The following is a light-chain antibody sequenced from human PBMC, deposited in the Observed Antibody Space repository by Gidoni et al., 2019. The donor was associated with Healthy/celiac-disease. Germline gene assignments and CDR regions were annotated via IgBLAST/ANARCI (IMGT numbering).Light chain of an antibody. CDR1: PSISSY. CDR3: QQSYSTPPT. Sequence: DIQMTQSPSSLSASVGDRVTITCRASPSISSYLNWYQQKPGKAPKLLFYAASSLQSGFPSRFSGRGSGTDFTLTISSLQPEDFATYYCQQSYSTPPTFGGGTKVEIK. J-gene: IGKJ4*01. V-gene: IGKV1-39*01. CDR2: AAS.